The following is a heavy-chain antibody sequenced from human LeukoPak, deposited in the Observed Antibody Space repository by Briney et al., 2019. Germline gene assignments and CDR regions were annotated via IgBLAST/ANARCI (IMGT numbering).Heavy chain of an antibody. J-gene: IGHJ6*02. Sequence: SETLSLTCAVYGGSFSGYYWSWIRQPPGKGLEWIEEINHSGSTNYNPSLKSRVTISVDTSKNQFSLKLSSVTAADTAVYYCARRSAPCSSTSCYDYYYGMDVWGQGTTVTVSS. CDR3: ARRSAPCSSTSCYDYYYGMDV. D-gene: IGHD2-2*01. CDR2: INHSGST. V-gene: IGHV4-34*01. CDR1: GGSFSGYY.